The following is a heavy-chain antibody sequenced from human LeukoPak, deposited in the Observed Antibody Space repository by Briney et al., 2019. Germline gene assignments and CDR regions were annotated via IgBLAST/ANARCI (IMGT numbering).Heavy chain of an antibody. CDR3: ASELGEDAFDI. J-gene: IGHJ3*02. CDR2: INPNSGGT. V-gene: IGHV1-2*02. CDR1: GYTFTGYY. Sequence: GASVKVSCKASGYTFTGYYMQWVRQAPGHGLEWMGWINPNSGGTNYAQKLQGRVTMTRDTSISTAYMELSRLRSDDTAVYYCASELGEDAFDIWGQGTMVTVSS. D-gene: IGHD3-3*02.